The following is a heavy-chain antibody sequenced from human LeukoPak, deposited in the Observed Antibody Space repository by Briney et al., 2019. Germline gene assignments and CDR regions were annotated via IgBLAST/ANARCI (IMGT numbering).Heavy chain of an antibody. D-gene: IGHD2-21*01. CDR2: ISFDETKK. J-gene: IGHJ4*02. Sequence: PGGSLRLSCAASGFSFSKYAMHWVRQAPGKGLEWVAVISFDETKKYYADSVKGRFTISRDNSDNTLFLQMNSVETEDTAVYFCARMKVIKGASLDYWGQGSLVTVSS. CDR3: ARMKVIKGASLDY. V-gene: IGHV3-30-3*01. CDR1: GFSFSKYA.